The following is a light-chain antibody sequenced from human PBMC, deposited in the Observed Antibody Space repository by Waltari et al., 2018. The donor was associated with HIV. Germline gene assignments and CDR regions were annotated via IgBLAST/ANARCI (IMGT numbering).Light chain of an antibody. CDR3: QVWDSSTEHPGVV. CDR2: DDY. V-gene: IGLV3-21*02. Sequence: SYVLTQPPSVSVAPGQTASITCGGNNIGTKSVHWYQQRPGQAPVLVVYDDYDRPSGSPGRFSGSNSGNMATLTISRVEAGDEAVYYCQVWDSSTEHPGVVFGGGTKLTVL. CDR1: NIGTKS. J-gene: IGLJ2*01.